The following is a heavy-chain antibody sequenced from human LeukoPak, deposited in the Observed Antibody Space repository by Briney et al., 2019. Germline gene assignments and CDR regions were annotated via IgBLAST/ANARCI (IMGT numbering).Heavy chain of an antibody. V-gene: IGHV3-21*01. J-gene: IGHJ4*02. CDR3: ARFSSSWLGFDY. D-gene: IGHD6-13*01. CDR2: ISSSSSYI. Sequence: GGSLRLSCAASGFTFSSYSMNWVRQAPGKGLEWVSSISSSSSYIYYADSVKGRFTISRDNAKNSLYLQMNSLRAEDTAVCYCARFSSSWLGFDYWGQGTLVTVSS. CDR1: GFTFSSYS.